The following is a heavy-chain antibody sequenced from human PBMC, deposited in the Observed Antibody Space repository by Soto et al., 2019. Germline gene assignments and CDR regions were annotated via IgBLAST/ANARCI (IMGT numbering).Heavy chain of an antibody. CDR2: IWSSGTNK. Sequence: QAQVVKSGGGVVQPGRSLRLTCDVSGFTFSSYGMHWVRQAPGKGLEWVALIWSSGTNKYYADSVKGRFTISRGNSKNTLYLEMNSLRAEDTAVYYCARDRTANHYMDVWGKGTTVTVSS. J-gene: IGHJ6*03. V-gene: IGHV3-33*01. CDR1: GFTFSSYG. D-gene: IGHD2-21*02. CDR3: ARDRTANHYMDV.